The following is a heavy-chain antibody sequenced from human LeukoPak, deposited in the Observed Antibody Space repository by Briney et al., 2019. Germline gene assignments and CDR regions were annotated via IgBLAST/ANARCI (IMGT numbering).Heavy chain of an antibody. V-gene: IGHV1-18*04. CDR3: ARGSSPSSSWSY. Sequence: ASVKVSCKPSGYTFTAYYMRLVRQAPGQGLEWMGWISAYNGNTNYAQKLQGGVTMTTDTSTSTAYMELRSLRSDDTAVYYCARGSSPSSSWSYWGQGTLVTVSS. J-gene: IGHJ4*02. CDR2: ISAYNGNT. D-gene: IGHD6-13*01. CDR1: GYTFTAYY.